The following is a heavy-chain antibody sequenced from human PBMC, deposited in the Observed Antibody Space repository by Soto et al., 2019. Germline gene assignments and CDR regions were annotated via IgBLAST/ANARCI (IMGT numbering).Heavy chain of an antibody. CDR1: GFTVSSNY. CDR2: MYSGGST. Sequence: GGSLRLSCAASGFTVSSNYMSWVRQAPGKGLEWVSVMYSGGSTYYADSVKGRFTISRDNSKNTLYLQMNSLRAEDTAVYYCARVGYYDFWSGSYGMDVWGQGTTVTVSS. V-gene: IGHV3-53*01. D-gene: IGHD3-3*01. J-gene: IGHJ6*02. CDR3: ARVGYYDFWSGSYGMDV.